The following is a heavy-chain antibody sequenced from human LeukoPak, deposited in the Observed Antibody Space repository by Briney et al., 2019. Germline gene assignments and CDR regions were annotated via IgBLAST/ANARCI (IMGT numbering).Heavy chain of an antibody. V-gene: IGHV3-49*04. J-gene: IGHJ4*02. D-gene: IGHD3-10*01. Sequence: PGGSLRLSCVAAGFTFSNFAMSWVRQAPGKGLEWVGFIRSKAYGGTTEYAASVKGRFTISRDDSKSIAYLQMNSLKTEDTAVYYCTRVGNPITMVRGVTPPFDYWGQGTLVTVSS. CDR1: GFTFSNFA. CDR2: IRSKAYGGTT. CDR3: TRVGNPITMVRGVTPPFDY.